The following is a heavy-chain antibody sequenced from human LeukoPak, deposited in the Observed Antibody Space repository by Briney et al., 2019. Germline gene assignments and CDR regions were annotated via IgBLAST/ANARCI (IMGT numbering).Heavy chain of an antibody. CDR2: ICGSSDNT. Sequence: GGSLRLSCAASGFTFSRFAMSWVRQAPGKGLEWVSTICGSSDNTYNADSVRGRFTISRDNSKNTLYLQMNSLRDEDTAIYYCAKGFRSDGTCYSSVGYWGQGTLVTVSS. V-gene: IGHV3-23*01. CDR1: GFTFSRFA. CDR3: AKGFRSDGTCYSSVGY. J-gene: IGHJ4*02. D-gene: IGHD2-15*01.